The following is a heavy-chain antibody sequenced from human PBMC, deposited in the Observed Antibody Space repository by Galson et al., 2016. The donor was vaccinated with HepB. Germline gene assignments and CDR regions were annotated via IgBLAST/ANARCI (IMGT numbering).Heavy chain of an antibody. Sequence: SLRLSCAASGFSVTTHYMSWIRQAPGKGLEWVSVISVGDNTNYADSVKGRFTVSRDTSKNTVFLQMNNLRVEDTAVYYCPRDYTFGHRGFDFWGQGVLATVSS. CDR1: GFSVTTHY. D-gene: IGHD3-10*01. V-gene: IGHV3-53*01. J-gene: IGHJ4*02. CDR2: ISVGDNT. CDR3: PRDYTFGHRGFDF.